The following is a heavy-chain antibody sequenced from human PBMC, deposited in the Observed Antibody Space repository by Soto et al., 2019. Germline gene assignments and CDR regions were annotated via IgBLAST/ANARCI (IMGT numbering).Heavy chain of an antibody. V-gene: IGHV4-31*03. CDR1: GGSISSGGYY. Sequence: PSETLSLTCTVSGGSISSGGYYWSWIRQHPGKGLEWIGYIYYSGSTYYNPSLKSRVTISVDTSKNQFSLKLSSVTAADTAVYYCARDLAARHFWSGYYYYYYYGMDVWGQGTTVTVSS. CDR2: IYYSGST. D-gene: IGHD3-3*02. CDR3: ARDLAARHFWSGYYYYYYYGMDV. J-gene: IGHJ6*02.